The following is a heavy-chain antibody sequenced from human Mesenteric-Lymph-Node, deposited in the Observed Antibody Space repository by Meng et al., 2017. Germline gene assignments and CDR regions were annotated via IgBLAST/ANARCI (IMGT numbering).Heavy chain of an antibody. CDR2: INHSGST. V-gene: IGHV4-34*01. D-gene: IGHD6-19*01. J-gene: IGHJ4*02. CDR1: GDSFSGYY. CDR3: ARSKAALAGYYFDY. Sequence: QVQLPEWGAGLLKPSETLSLTCAVYGDSFSGYYWSWIRQPPGKGLEWIGEINHSGSTNYNPSLKSRVTISVDTSRKQFSLKLSSVTAADTAVYYCARSKAALAGYYFDYWGLGALVTVSS.